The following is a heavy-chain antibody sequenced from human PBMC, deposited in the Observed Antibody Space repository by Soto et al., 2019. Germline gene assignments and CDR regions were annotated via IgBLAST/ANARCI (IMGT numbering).Heavy chain of an antibody. CDR2: INHSGST. J-gene: IGHJ6*02. CDR3: AREGRKQYYYGMDV. CDR1: GGSFSGYY. Sequence: SETLSLTCAVYGGSFSGYYWYWIRQPPGKGLEWIGEINHSGSTNYNPSLKSRVTISVDTSKNQFSLKLSSVTAADTAVYYCAREGRKQYYYGMDVWGQGTTVTVSS. V-gene: IGHV4-34*01.